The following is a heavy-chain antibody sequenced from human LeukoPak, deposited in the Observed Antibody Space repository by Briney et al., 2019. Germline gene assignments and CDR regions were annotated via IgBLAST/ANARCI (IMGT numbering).Heavy chain of an antibody. D-gene: IGHD3-10*01. CDR2: ISSSGSHI. J-gene: IGHJ4*02. CDR1: GFTFSSYS. CDR3: ASSLNSYYYGSGIIDY. V-gene: IGHV3-21*01. Sequence: GGSLRLSCAASGFTFSSYSMSWVRQAPGKGLEWVSSISSSGSHIFYADSVKGRFTISRDNGKNSLYLQMNSLRAEDTAVYYCASSLNSYYYGSGIIDYWGQGTLVTVSS.